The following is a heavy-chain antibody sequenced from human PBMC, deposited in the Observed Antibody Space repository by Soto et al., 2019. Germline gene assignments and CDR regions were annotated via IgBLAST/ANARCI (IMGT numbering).Heavy chain of an antibody. CDR2: ILLSGDII. CDR1: GFKFSSYE. J-gene: IGHJ4*02. D-gene: IGHD3-16*01. CDR3: ATRLSVSYGPLFDQ. V-gene: IGHV3-48*03. Sequence: EVQLVESGGGLVQPGGSLTLACAGSGFKFSSYEMNWVRQAPGKGLEWLSFILLSGDIIYYADSIKGRFTISRDNAKNLLYLQMISLRVEDTAIYYCATRLSVSYGPLFDQWGQGTLVTVSS.